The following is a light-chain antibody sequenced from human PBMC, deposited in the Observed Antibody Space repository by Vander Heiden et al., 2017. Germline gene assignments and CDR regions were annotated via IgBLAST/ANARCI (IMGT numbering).Light chain of an antibody. CDR3: LQDYDYPLT. CDR2: AAS. Sequence: AIQMTQSPSSLSASVGDRVTITCRASQGIRNDLGWYQQKPGKAPKLLIYAASSLQSGVPSRFSVSGSGTDFTLTISSLQPEDFTTYYCLQDYDYPLTFGGGTKVEIK. J-gene: IGKJ4*01. V-gene: IGKV1-6*01. CDR1: QGIRND.